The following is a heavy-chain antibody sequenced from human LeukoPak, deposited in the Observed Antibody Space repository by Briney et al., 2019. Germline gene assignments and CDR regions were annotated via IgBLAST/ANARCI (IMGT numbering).Heavy chain of an antibody. CDR2: INTNTGNP. D-gene: IGHD3-22*01. V-gene: IGHV7-4-1*02. J-gene: IGHJ3*01. Sequence: GASVKVSCKTSGYTVTNYAMNWVRQAPGQGLEWMGWINTNTGNPTYAQDFTGRFVFSLDTSVSTAYLQISSLKAEDTAVYYCARLYWYYYDNGPGGSDAFDFWGQGTMVTVSS. CDR1: GYTVTNYA. CDR3: ARLYWYYYDNGPGGSDAFDF.